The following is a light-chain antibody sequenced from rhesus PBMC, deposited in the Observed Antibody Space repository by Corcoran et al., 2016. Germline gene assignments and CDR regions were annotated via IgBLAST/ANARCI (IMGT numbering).Light chain of an antibody. CDR2: RVS. CDR3: MQALQTPFT. CDR1: QSLLHSNGNTY. Sequence: DIVMTQTPLSLPVTPGEPASISCRSSQSLLHSNGNTYLYWYLQKPGQPPRLLIYRVSNQFSRVPDRFSGSGSCTDFTLKISRVEAEDVGVYCCMQALQTPFTFGPGNKLDIK. J-gene: IGKJ3*01. V-gene: IGKV2-73*01.